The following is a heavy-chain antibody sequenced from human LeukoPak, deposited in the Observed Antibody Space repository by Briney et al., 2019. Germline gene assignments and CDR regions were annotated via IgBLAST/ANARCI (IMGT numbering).Heavy chain of an antibody. CDR2: INHSGST. D-gene: IGHD2-15*01. V-gene: IGHV4-34*01. CDR1: GGSFSGYY. J-gene: IGHJ4*02. CDR3: ARGCSGGSCQPSDFDY. Sequence: SETLSLTCAVYGGSFSGYYWSWIRQPPGKGLEWIGEINHSGSTNYNPSLKSRVTISVDTSKNQFSLKLSSVTAADTAVYYCARGCSGGSCQPSDFDYWGQGTLVTVSS.